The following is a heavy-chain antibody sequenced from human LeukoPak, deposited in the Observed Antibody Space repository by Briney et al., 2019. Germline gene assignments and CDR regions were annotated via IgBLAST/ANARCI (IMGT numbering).Heavy chain of an antibody. J-gene: IGHJ4*02. D-gene: IGHD4-17*01. CDR1: GFTFSTCA. CDR2: ISGSGGST. V-gene: IGHV3-23*01. Sequence: PGGSLRLSCAASGFTFSTCAMSWVRQAPGKGLEWVSAISGSGGSTYYADSVKGRFTISRDNSKNTLHLQMNSLRAEDTAVYFCATASTVPLQDCWGQGTLVTVSS. CDR3: ATASTVPLQDC.